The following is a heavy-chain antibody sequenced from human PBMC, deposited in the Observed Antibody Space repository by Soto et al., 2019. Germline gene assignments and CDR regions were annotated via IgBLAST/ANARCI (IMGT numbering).Heavy chain of an antibody. V-gene: IGHV3-30-3*01. Sequence: QLQLVESGGGVVQPGGSLRLSCVASGFTFSSFSLHWVRQAPGKGLEWLALISYDGSSKYNADSVKGRFTISRENSNNAPGLQLSSLRPEDTAVYYCARTTAVAGTPEFDYWGQGALVTVSS. CDR1: GFTFSSFS. J-gene: IGHJ4*02. D-gene: IGHD6-19*01. CDR3: ARTTAVAGTPEFDY. CDR2: ISYDGSSK.